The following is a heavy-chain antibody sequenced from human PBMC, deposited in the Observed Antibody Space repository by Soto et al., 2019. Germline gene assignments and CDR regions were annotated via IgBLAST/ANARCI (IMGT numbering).Heavy chain of an antibody. CDR2: INHSGST. D-gene: IGHD3-3*01. Sequence: PSETLSLTCAVYGGSFSGYYWSWIRQPPGKGLEWIGEINHSGSTNHNPSLKSRVTISVDTSKNQFSLKLSSVTAADTAVYYCAVGFLSAGPSGYYGMDVWGQGTTVTVSS. CDR1: GGSFSGYY. CDR3: AVGFLSAGPSGYYGMDV. V-gene: IGHV4-34*01. J-gene: IGHJ6*02.